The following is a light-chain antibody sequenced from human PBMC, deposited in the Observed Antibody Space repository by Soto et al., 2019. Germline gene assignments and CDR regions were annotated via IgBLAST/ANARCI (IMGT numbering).Light chain of an antibody. V-gene: IGKV3-20*01. CDR3: QQYGSSVLT. CDR1: QSVSSSY. Sequence: EIIFTHSPGTLSLSPGVRATLSCRPSQSVSSSYLAWYQQKPGQAPRLLIYGASSRATGIPDRFSGSGSGTDFTLTISRLEPEDFAVYYCQQYGSSVLTFGGGSK. J-gene: IGKJ4*01. CDR2: GAS.